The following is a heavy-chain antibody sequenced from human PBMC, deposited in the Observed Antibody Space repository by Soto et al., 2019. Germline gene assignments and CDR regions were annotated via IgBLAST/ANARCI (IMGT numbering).Heavy chain of an antibody. J-gene: IGHJ6*02. V-gene: IGHV1-18*01. CDR2: ISTYNGNT. CDR3: AEGFFGVAYYGMDV. D-gene: IGHD3-3*01. Sequence: GASVKVSCKASGYTFTSHGISWVRQAPRQGPEWIGWISTYNGNTNYAQKFQDRVTMTTDTSTSTAYMELSSLRSEDTAVYYCAEGFFGVAYYGMDVWGQGTTVTVSS. CDR1: GYTFTSHG.